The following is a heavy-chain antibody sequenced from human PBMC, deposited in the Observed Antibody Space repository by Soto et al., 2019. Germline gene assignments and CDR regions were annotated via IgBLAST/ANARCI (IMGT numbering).Heavy chain of an antibody. D-gene: IGHD2-21*02. V-gene: IGHV1-18*01. J-gene: IGHJ4*02. CDR1: GCTFSNYG. CDR2: FNPTNQYT. Sequence: QVQLVQSGTEVKRPGASVKVSCKASGCTFSNYGVSWMRQAPGQGLEWVGWFNPTNQYTNYEQKFQDRVSMTADASTSTAYMELRGLRSDDTAVYYCARVKFGDPFDFWGQGTLVTVSS. CDR3: ARVKFGDPFDF.